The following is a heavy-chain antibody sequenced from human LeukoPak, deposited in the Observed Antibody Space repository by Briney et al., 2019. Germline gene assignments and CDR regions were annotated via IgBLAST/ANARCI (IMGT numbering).Heavy chain of an antibody. CDR3: ARDRNVLDP. Sequence: GGSLRLSCAASGFTFSSYSMNWVRQAPGKGLEWVSSISSSSGYIYYADSVKGRFTISRDNAKNSLYLQMNSLRAEDTAVYYCARDRNVLDPWGQGTLVTVSS. J-gene: IGHJ5*02. V-gene: IGHV3-21*01. CDR2: ISSSSGYI. CDR1: GFTFSSYS.